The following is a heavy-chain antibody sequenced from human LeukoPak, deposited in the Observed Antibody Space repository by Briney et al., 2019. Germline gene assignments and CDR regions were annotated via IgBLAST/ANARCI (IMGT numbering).Heavy chain of an antibody. J-gene: IGHJ4*02. CDR2: IGTTSGAI. V-gene: IGHV3-48*02. Sequence: GGSLRLSCAASGFTFNAFGMNWVRQAPGKGLEWVSYIGTTSGAIYYADSVKGRFTISRDSAKNSLYLQMNSLRDEDTAVYYCAKDQRWESPHYLDSWGQGTLVTVSS. D-gene: IGHD1-26*01. CDR1: GFTFNAFG. CDR3: AKDQRWESPHYLDS.